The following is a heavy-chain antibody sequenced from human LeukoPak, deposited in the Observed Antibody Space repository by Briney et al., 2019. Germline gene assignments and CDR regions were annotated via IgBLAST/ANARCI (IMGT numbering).Heavy chain of an antibody. CDR3: VRHVARAFDT. Sequence: SETLSLTCAVYGGSFTNYYWSWIRQPPGKGLEWIGEINHSGSTKYNPSLKSRVTISIDTSKNQLSLKLSSVTAADTAVYSCVRHVARAFDTWGQGTKVTVSS. J-gene: IGHJ3*02. CDR2: INHSGST. CDR1: GGSFTNYY. V-gene: IGHV4-34*01.